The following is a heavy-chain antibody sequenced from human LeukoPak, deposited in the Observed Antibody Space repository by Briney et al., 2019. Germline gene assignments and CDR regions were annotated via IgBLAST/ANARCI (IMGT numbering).Heavy chain of an antibody. CDR2: IYPGDSDT. J-gene: IGHJ5*02. Sequence: GESLKISCKGSGYSFTSYWIGWVRQMPGKGLEWMGIIYPGDSDTRYSPSFQGQVTISADKSISTAYLKWSSLKASDTAMYYCARLVGLLSGQFWFDPWGQGTLVTVSS. D-gene: IGHD1-26*01. CDR3: ARLVGLLSGQFWFDP. CDR1: GYSFTSYW. V-gene: IGHV5-51*01.